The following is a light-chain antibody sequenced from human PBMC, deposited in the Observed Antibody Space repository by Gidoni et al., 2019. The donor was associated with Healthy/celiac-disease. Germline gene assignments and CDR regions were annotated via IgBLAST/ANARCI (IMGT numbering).Light chain of an antibody. CDR2: DAS. CDR3: QQYDSLPSLT. CDR1: QDISNY. J-gene: IGKJ4*01. Sequence: DIQLTPSPSSLSASVGDRVTITCQASQDISNYLNWYQQKPGKAPKLLIYDASNLETGVPSRFSGSGSGTDFTFTISSLQPEDIATYYCQQYDSLPSLTFGGGTKVEIK. V-gene: IGKV1-33*01.